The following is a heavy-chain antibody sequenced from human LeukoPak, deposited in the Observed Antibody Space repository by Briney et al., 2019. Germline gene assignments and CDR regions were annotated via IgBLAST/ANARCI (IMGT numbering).Heavy chain of an antibody. Sequence: SETLSLTCAVYGGSFNGYYWSWIRQPPGKGLEWIGEINHSGSTNYNPSLKSRVTISVDTSKNQFSLKLSSVTAADTAVYYCARRVATIIRNPHYFDYWGQGTLVTVSS. CDR1: GGSFNGYY. J-gene: IGHJ4*02. CDR3: ARRVATIIRNPHYFDY. D-gene: IGHD5-24*01. CDR2: INHSGST. V-gene: IGHV4-34*01.